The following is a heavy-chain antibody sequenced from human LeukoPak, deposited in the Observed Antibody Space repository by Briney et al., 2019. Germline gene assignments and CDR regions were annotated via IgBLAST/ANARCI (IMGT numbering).Heavy chain of an antibody. CDR1: GYTFGDYA. J-gene: IGHJ4*02. V-gene: IGHV3-49*04. CDR2: IRSKAFGGAT. D-gene: IGHD3-16*01. CDR3: TRDGGTLDY. Sequence: GRSLRLSCTGSGYTFGDYAMSWVRQSPGKGLEWVSLIRSKAFGGATEYAASVKGRFTISRDDSKSIAYLQMNSLKTEDTAMYYCTRDGGTLDYWGQGTLVTVSS.